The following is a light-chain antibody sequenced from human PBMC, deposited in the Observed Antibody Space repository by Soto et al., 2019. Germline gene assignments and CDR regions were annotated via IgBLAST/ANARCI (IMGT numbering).Light chain of an antibody. Sequence: EIVMTQSPATLSVSPGERATLSCRASQSISSNLAWYQQKNGQTPRLLIYGASTRAAGIPARFSGSWSGTDFTLTISSLQSEDFSVYYCQQYNNWSPFSFGPGTKVDIK. CDR3: QQYNNWSPFS. J-gene: IGKJ3*01. CDR1: QSISSN. V-gene: IGKV3-15*01. CDR2: GAS.